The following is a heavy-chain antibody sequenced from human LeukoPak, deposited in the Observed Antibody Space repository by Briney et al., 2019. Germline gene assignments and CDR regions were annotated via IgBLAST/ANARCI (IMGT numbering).Heavy chain of an antibody. CDR3: ARGQSGDFGHPFGFDY. V-gene: IGHV1-18*01. D-gene: IGHD4-17*01. Sequence: ASVKVSCKASDYTFTSNGISWVRQAPGQGLEWMGWISAYTANTNYAQKVQGRVTMTTDTSTRTAYMALRSLRSDDTAVYYCARGQSGDFGHPFGFDYWGQGTLVTVSS. CDR1: DYTFTSNG. J-gene: IGHJ4*02. CDR2: ISAYTANT.